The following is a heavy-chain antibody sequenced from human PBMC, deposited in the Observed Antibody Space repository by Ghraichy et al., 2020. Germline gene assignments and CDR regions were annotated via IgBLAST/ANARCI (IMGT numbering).Heavy chain of an antibody. CDR3: ARDDHRAEYFQH. CDR2: ISSSSSYI. V-gene: IGHV3-21*01. J-gene: IGHJ1*01. Sequence: GGSLRLSCAASGFTFSSYSMNWVRQAPGKGLEWVSSISSSSSYIYYADSVKGRFTISRDNAKNSLYLQMNSLRAEDTAVYYCARDDHRAEYFQHWGQGTLVTVSS. CDR1: GFTFSSYS.